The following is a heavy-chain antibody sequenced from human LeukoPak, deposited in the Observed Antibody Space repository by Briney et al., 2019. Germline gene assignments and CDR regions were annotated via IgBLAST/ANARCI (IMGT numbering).Heavy chain of an antibody. D-gene: IGHD3-10*02. CDR1: GVSISSYY. Sequence: SETLSLTCTVSGVSISSYYWSWIRQPPGKGLEWIGYIYTSGSTNHNPSLKSRVTISVDTSKNQFSLKLSSVTAADTAVYYCARHVSTSESENFDYWGQGTLVTVSS. J-gene: IGHJ4*02. CDR2: IYTSGST. V-gene: IGHV4-4*09. CDR3: ARHVSTSESENFDY.